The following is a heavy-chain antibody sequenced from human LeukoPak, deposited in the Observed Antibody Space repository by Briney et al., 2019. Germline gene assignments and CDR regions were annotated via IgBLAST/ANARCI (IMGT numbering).Heavy chain of an antibody. Sequence: ASVKVSCKASGYTFTDYYIHWVRQAPGQGLQWMAWINPDNGGTNYAQKFQGRVTLTTDTSISAAYMELSGLRSDDTAVFYCARWLLRATTRDAFDIWGQGTLVTVSS. J-gene: IGHJ3*02. CDR2: INPDNGGT. D-gene: IGHD1-26*01. V-gene: IGHV1-2*02. CDR3: ARWLLRATTRDAFDI. CDR1: GYTFTDYY.